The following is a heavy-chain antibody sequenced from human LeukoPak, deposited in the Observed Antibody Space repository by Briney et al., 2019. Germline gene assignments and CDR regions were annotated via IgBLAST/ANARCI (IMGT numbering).Heavy chain of an antibody. Sequence: GASVSVSCRASGYTFTSYGISGVRQAPGQGREGMGWISAYNGNTNYAQKLQGRVTMTTDTSTSTAYMELRSLRSDDTAVYYCARDKFSGVSPWGQGTLVTVSS. J-gene: IGHJ5*02. CDR1: GYTFTSYG. V-gene: IGHV1-18*01. D-gene: IGHD3-3*01. CDR3: ARDKFSGVSP. CDR2: ISAYNGNT.